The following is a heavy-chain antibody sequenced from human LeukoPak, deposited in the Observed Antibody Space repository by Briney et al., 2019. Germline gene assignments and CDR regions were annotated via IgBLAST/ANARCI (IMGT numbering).Heavy chain of an antibody. D-gene: IGHD5-18*01. CDR3: ARGPVDTAMVSWDY. V-gene: IGHV4-4*02. Sequence: SETLSLTCAVSGGSISSSNWWSWVRQPPGKGLEWIGEIYHSGSTNYNPSLKSRVTISVDKSKNQFSLKLSSVTAADTAVYYCARGPVDTAMVSWDYWGQGTLVTVSS. CDR1: GGSISSSNW. J-gene: IGHJ4*02. CDR2: IYHSGST.